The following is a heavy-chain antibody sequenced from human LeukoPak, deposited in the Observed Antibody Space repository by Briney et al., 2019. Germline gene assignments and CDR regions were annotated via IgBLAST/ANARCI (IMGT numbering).Heavy chain of an antibody. D-gene: IGHD2-2*03. Sequence: GESLKISCKGSGYRFTEYWIAWVRQMPAQGLEWMGIIFPRDSDTRYSPSFQGQVTISADKSISTAYLHWSSLKASDTAIYYCARLYPGYCSSTSCYCDPWGQGTLVTVSS. CDR1: GYRFTEYW. J-gene: IGHJ5*02. CDR3: ARLYPGYCSSTSCYCDP. V-gene: IGHV5-51*01. CDR2: IFPRDSDT.